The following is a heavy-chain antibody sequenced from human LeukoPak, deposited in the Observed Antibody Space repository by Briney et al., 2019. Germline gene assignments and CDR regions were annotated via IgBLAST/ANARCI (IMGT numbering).Heavy chain of an antibody. CDR2: LYYMRGA. J-gene: IGHJ6*02. CDR3: ARRSLVRTVGYYYGMDV. CDR1: GGSISGYC. D-gene: IGHD1-26*01. V-gene: IGHV4-59*08. Sequence: SETLSLTCTVSGGSISGYCWSWSRQPPGKGVEWIGNLYYMRGAWYKSSLKSRVTTSVDTSRNEFSLKLASVTAADTAVYYCARRSLVRTVGYYYGMDVWGRGTTVTVSS.